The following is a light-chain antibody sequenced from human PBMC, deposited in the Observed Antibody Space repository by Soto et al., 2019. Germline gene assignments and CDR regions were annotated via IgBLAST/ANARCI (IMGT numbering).Light chain of an antibody. CDR1: QSISNW. J-gene: IGKJ1*01. CDR3: QQYSYYST. CDR2: KAS. Sequence: DTQMTQSASTMSASVGDRVSISCRASQSISNWLAWYQQKPGEAPNLLIYKASTLESGVPSRFSGSGYGTEFALTISSLQPEDFATYYCQQYSYYSTFGQGTKVDIK. V-gene: IGKV1-5*03.